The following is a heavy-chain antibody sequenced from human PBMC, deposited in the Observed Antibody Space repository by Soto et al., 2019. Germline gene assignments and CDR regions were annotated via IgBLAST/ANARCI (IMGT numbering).Heavy chain of an antibody. V-gene: IGHV3-23*01. J-gene: IGHJ4*02. CDR1: GFTFSNHA. Sequence: GGSLRLSCAVSGFTFSNHAMSWVRQAPGKGLEWVSAISTAVGATYYADSVKGRFTTSRDDSNNTLFLQMNSLRAEDTPVYYCAKDRTAAARNFDYWCQGTLVTVSS. CDR2: ISTAVGAT. D-gene: IGHD6-13*01. CDR3: AKDRTAAARNFDY.